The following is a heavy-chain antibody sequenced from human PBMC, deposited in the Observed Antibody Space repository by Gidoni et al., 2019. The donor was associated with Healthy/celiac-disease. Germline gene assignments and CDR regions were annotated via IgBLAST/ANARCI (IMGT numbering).Heavy chain of an antibody. V-gene: IGHV4-34*01. Sequence: QVQLQQWGAGLLKPSETLSLTCAVYGGSFSGYYWSWIRQPPGKGLEWIGEINHSGSTNYNPSLKSRGTISVDTSKNQFSLKLSSVTAADTAVYYCARGFLGYCTNGVCYRGWFDPWGQGTLVTVSS. CDR3: ARGFLGYCTNGVCYRGWFDP. CDR2: INHSGST. J-gene: IGHJ5*02. D-gene: IGHD2-8*01. CDR1: GGSFSGYY.